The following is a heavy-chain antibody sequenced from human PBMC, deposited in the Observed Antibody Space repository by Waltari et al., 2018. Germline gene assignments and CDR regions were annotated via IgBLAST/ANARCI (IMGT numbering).Heavy chain of an antibody. CDR1: GGSISSSSYY. V-gene: IGHV4-39*01. J-gene: IGHJ4*02. CDR3: ARAEYQPLTLFDY. D-gene: IGHD2-2*01. CDR2: IYYSGST. Sequence: QLQLQESGPGLVKPSETLSLTCTVSGGSISSSSYYWGWIRQPPGKGLEWIGSIYYSGSTYYNPSLKRRVTISVDTSKNQFSLKLSSVTAADTAVYYCARAEYQPLTLFDYWGQGTLVTVSS.